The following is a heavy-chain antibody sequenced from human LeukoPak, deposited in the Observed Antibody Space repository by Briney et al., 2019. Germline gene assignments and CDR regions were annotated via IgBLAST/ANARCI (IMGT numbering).Heavy chain of an antibody. V-gene: IGHV1-18*01. J-gene: IGHJ5*02. CDR2: ISAYNGNT. CDR3: ARDFSYYDFWSGYRHPNWFDP. D-gene: IGHD3-3*01. Sequence: ASVKVSCKASGYTFTSYGISRVRQAPGQGLEWMGWISAYNGNTNYAQKLQGRVTMTTDTSTSTAYMELRSLRSDDTAVYYCARDFSYYDFWSGYRHPNWFDPWGQGTLVTVSS. CDR1: GYTFTSYG.